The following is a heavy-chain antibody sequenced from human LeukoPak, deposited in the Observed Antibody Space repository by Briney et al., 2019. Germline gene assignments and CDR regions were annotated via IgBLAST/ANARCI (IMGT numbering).Heavy chain of an antibody. CDR1: GFTFSSYE. J-gene: IGHJ4*02. V-gene: IGHV3-7*01. CDR2: IKQDGSEK. Sequence: GGSLRLSCAASGFTFSSYEMNWVRPAPGKGLEWVANIKQDGSEKYYVDSVKGRFTISRDNAKNSLYLQMNSLRAEDTAVYYCARIVGATGRPFDYWGQGTLVTVSS. D-gene: IGHD1-26*01. CDR3: ARIVGATGRPFDY.